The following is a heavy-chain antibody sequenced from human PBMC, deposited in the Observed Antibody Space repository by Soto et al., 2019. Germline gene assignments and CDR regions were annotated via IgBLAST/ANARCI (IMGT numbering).Heavy chain of an antibody. CDR3: ARDSRGYSGYDRFRLDP. D-gene: IGHD5-12*01. CDR2: IYYSGST. CDR1: GGSISSYY. J-gene: IGHJ5*02. V-gene: IGHV4-59*01. Sequence: SETLSLTCTVSGGSISSYYLSWIRQPPGKGLEWIGYIYYSGSTNYNPSLKSRVTISVDTSKNQFSLKLSSATAADTAVYYCARDSRGYSGYDRFRLDPWGQGTLVTVSS.